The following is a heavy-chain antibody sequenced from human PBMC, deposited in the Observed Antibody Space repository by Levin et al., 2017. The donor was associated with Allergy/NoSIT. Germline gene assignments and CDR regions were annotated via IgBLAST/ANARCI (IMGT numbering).Heavy chain of an antibody. CDR3: ARAPRSDYMDV. CDR1: GFTFSSYA. CDR2: ISYDGSNK. J-gene: IGHJ6*03. Sequence: GGSLRLSCAASGFTFSSYAMHWVRQAPGKGLEWVAIISYDGSNKYYADSVKGRFTISRDNSKNTLYLQMNSLRAEDTAVYYCARAPRSDYMDVWGKGTTVTVSS. V-gene: IGHV3-30-3*01.